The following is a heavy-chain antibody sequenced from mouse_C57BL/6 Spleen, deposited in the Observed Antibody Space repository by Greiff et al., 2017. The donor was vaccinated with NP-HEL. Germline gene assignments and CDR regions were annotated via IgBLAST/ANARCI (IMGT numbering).Heavy chain of an antibody. D-gene: IGHD1-1*01. Sequence: EVHLVESGGGLVQPGGSMKLSCAASGFTFSDAWMDWVRQSPEKGLEWVAEIRNKANNHATYYAESVKGRFTISRDDSKSSVYLQMNSLRAEDTGIYYCTGNGHYYGSSYGYFDYWGQGTTLTVSS. J-gene: IGHJ2*01. CDR2: IRNKANNHAT. CDR1: GFTFSDAW. V-gene: IGHV6-6*01. CDR3: TGNGHYYGSSYGYFDY.